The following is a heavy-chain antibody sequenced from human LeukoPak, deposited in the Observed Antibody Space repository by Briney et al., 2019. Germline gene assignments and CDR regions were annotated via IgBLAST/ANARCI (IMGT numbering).Heavy chain of an antibody. V-gene: IGHV4-38-2*02. J-gene: IGHJ4*02. CDR2: IYTSGSS. CDR3: ARDQYYYDSSGYLFDY. D-gene: IGHD3-22*01. CDR1: GYSISSGYY. Sequence: SETLSLTCTVSGYSISSGYYWGWIRQPPGKGLEWIGCIYTSGSSNYNPSLKSRVTMSVDTSKNQFSLKLSSVTAADTAVYYCARDQYYYDSSGYLFDYWGQGTLVTVSS.